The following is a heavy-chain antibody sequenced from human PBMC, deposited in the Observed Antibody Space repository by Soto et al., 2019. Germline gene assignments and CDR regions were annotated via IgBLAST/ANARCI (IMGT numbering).Heavy chain of an antibody. Sequence: ASVKVSCKASGGTFSSYAISWVRQAPGQGLEWMGGIIPIFGTANYAQKFQGRVTITADESTSTAYMELSSLRSEDTAVYYCARATYSYDSSGYSNFDYWGQGTLVTVSS. D-gene: IGHD3-22*01. CDR2: IIPIFGTA. CDR3: ARATYSYDSSGYSNFDY. CDR1: GGTFSSYA. V-gene: IGHV1-69*13. J-gene: IGHJ4*02.